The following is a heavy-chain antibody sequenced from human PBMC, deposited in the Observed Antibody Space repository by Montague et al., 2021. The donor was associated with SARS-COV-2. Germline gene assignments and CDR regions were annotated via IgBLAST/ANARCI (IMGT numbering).Heavy chain of an antibody. J-gene: IGHJ4*02. CDR2: IYISGST. CDR1: GGSISSYN. CDR3: ASDLGDY. Sequence: SETLSLTCTVSGGSISSYNYRWIRQPRGTGLELVWYIYISGSTNNNPSLTIRVTLSVDTYKNQFTLKLSFGTAADTAVYYCASDLGDYWGQGTLVTVSS. V-gene: IGHV4-59*13.